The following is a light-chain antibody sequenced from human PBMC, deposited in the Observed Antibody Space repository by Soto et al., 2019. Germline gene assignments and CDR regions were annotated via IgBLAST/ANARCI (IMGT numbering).Light chain of an antibody. CDR3: SSFAGSNNFPYV. Sequence: QSALTQPPSASGSPGHSVTISFTGTSSDFGAYDYVSWYQQHPGKAPKLMIYEINKRPSGVPDRFSGSKSGNTASLTVSGLQAEDEADYYCSSFAGSNNFPYVFGTANKVTV. CDR1: SSDFGAYDY. J-gene: IGLJ1*01. CDR2: EIN. V-gene: IGLV2-8*01.